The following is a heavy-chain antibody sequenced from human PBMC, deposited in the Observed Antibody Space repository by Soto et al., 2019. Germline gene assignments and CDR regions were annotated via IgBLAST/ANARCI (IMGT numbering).Heavy chain of an antibody. V-gene: IGHV4-38-2*01. CDR2: IYYSGST. CDR3: ARVAYKESSDFWSKWFDH. Sequence: SETVSLTCAVSGGSISSGYYWAWIRQPPGKGQELIGYIYYSGSTYYNPSLKSRGTISVDTSKNQFSLKLSSVTTADTAVYYCARVAYKESSDFWSKWFDHWGQGVLVTVSS. J-gene: IGHJ5*02. CDR1: GGSISSGYY. D-gene: IGHD3-3*01.